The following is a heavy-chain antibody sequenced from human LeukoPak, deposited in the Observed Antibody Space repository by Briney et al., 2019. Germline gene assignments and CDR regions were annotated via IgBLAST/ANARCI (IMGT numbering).Heavy chain of an antibody. CDR3: ARDGLSKGYCSGGSCYEASDY. CDR1: GGTFSSYA. CDR2: IIPILGIA. Sequence: SVKVSCKASGGTFSSYAISWVRQAPGQGLEWMGRIIPILGIANYAQKFQGRVTITADKSTSTAYMELSSLRSEDTAVYYCARDGLSKGYCSGGSCYEASDYWGQGALVTVSS. J-gene: IGHJ4*02. V-gene: IGHV1-69*04. D-gene: IGHD2-15*01.